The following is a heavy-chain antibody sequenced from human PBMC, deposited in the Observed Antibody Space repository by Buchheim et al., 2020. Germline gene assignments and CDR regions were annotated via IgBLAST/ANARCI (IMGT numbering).Heavy chain of an antibody. J-gene: IGHJ3*02. CDR3: VREVQIHLPAFEM. CDR1: DGTFSNYA. Sequence: QVQLVQSGAEVRKPGSSVKVSCEASDGTFSNYAIDWVRQAPGQGLEWLGSISPKFGAANYAQTFQGRVAITADESTATAYLEVYSLTFEDTATYFCVREVQIHLPAFEMWDQGT. CDR2: ISPKFGAA. V-gene: IGHV1-69*12. D-gene: IGHD1-1*01.